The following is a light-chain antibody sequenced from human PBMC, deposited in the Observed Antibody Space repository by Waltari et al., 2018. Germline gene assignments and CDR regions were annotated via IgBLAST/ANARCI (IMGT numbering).Light chain of an antibody. J-gene: IGLJ2*01. CDR1: SSDVGRYNY. V-gene: IGLV2-8*01. CDR2: EVS. Sequence: QSALTQPPSASGSPGQSVTISCTGTSSDVGRYNYVSWYQQPPGKAPKLMIYEVSKRPSGFPARLSGSKSGNTASLTVSGLQAEDEADYYCSSYAGSNNVVFGGGTKLTVL. CDR3: SSYAGSNNVV.